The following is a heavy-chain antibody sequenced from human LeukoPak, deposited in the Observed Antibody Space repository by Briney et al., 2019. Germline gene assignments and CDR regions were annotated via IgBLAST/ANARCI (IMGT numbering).Heavy chain of an antibody. CDR2: IYYSGST. CDR1: GGSISSSSYY. V-gene: IGHV4-39*07. Sequence: PETLSLTCTVSGGSISSSSYYWGWIRQPPGKGLEWIGSIYYSGSTYYNPSLKSRVTISVDTSKNQFSLKLSSVTAADTAVYYCARDYRRWLQRYYFDYWGQGTLVTVSS. J-gene: IGHJ4*02. D-gene: IGHD5-24*01. CDR3: ARDYRRWLQRYYFDY.